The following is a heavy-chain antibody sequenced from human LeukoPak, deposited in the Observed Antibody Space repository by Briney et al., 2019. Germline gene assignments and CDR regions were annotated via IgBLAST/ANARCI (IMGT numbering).Heavy chain of an antibody. CDR2: INHSGST. Sequence: PSETLSLTCAVYGGSFSGYYWSWIRQPPGKGLEWIGEINHSGSTNYNPSLKSRVTISVDTSKNQFSLKLSSVTAADTAVYYCARGPGAVAGYFDFVYWGQGTLVTVSS. CDR3: ARGPGAVAGYFDFVY. J-gene: IGHJ4*02. V-gene: IGHV4-34*01. D-gene: IGHD6-19*01. CDR1: GGSFSGYY.